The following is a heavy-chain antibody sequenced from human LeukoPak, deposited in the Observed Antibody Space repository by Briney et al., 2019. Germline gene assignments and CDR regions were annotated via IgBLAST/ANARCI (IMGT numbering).Heavy chain of an antibody. Sequence: SENLSCNASGATFSSYTISWVRQAPGPGLEWMGRLIPILGIAHYAQKFPGSVTITAAKSTSTAYMELCSQRSEDTAVYYCARGAMGDYDILTGPVRGPFDYWGQGTRVTVSS. J-gene: IGHJ4*02. D-gene: IGHD3-9*01. V-gene: IGHV1-69*02. CDR1: GATFSSYT. CDR3: ARGAMGDYDILTGPVRGPFDY. CDR2: LIPILGIA.